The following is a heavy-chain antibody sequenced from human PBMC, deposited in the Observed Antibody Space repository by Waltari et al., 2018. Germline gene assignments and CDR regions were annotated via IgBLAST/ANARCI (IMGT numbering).Heavy chain of an antibody. CDR1: GFTFSSYA. D-gene: IGHD3-22*01. CDR3: AKDRGVNRYDSSGYFSY. Sequence: EVQLLESGGGLVQPGGSLRLSCAASGFTFSSYAMSWVRQAPGKGLEWVSVIYSGGSAYYADSVKGRFTISRDNSKNTLYLQMNSLRAEDTAVYYCAKDRGVNRYDSSGYFSYWGQGTLVTVSS. V-gene: IGHV3-23*03. J-gene: IGHJ4*02. CDR2: IYSGGSA.